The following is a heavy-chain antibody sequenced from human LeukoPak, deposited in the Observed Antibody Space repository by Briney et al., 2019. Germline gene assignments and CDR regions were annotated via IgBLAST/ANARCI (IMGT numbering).Heavy chain of an antibody. CDR1: GGSFSGYY. J-gene: IGHJ4*02. Sequence: PSETLSLTCKFSGGSFSGYYWSWMRQPPGKGLEWIGEINHSGSTNYNPSLKSRVTISVDTSKNQFSLKLSSVTAADTAGYYCARGYRTTVAGTSLVPFYYWGQGTLVTVSS. D-gene: IGHD6-19*01. V-gene: IGHV4-34*01. CDR3: ARGYRTTVAGTSLVPFYY. CDR2: INHSGST.